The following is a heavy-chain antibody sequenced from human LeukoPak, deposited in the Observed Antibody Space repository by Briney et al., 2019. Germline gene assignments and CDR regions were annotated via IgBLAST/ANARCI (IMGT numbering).Heavy chain of an antibody. CDR3: ARDPRTMVRGGMDV. D-gene: IGHD3-10*01. V-gene: IGHV3-30-3*01. CDR2: ISYDGSNK. Sequence: GGSLRLSCAASGFTFSSYAMHWVRQAPGKGLEWVAVISYDGSNKYYADSVKGRFTISRDNSKNTLNLQMNSLRAEDTAVYYCARDPRTMVRGGMDVWGQGTTVTVSS. CDR1: GFTFSSYA. J-gene: IGHJ6*02.